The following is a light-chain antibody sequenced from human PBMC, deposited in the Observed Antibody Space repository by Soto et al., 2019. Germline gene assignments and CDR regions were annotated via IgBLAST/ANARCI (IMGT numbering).Light chain of an antibody. CDR3: QQYNNWPPLT. Sequence: EIVMTQSPATLSVSPXXXXXLSCRASQSVSSNLAWYQQKPGQAPRLLIYGASTRATGIPARFSGSGSGTEFTLTISSLQSEDFAVYYCQQYNNWPPLTFGGGTKVEIK. CDR1: QSVSSN. J-gene: IGKJ4*01. CDR2: GAS. V-gene: IGKV3-15*01.